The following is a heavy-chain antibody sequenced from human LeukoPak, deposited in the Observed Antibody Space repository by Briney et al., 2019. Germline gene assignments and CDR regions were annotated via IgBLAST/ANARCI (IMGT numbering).Heavy chain of an antibody. CDR1: GFTFRNYD. Sequence: GGSLRLSCAASGFTFRNYDMTWVRQAPGKGLEWVSLISDGGGSTHYADSVKGRFTISRDNSKNTLYLQMNSLRAEDTAVYYCAQRGQSGWHFDYWGQGTLVTVSS. V-gene: IGHV3-23*01. D-gene: IGHD6-19*01. CDR2: ISDGGGST. J-gene: IGHJ4*02. CDR3: AQRGQSGWHFDY.